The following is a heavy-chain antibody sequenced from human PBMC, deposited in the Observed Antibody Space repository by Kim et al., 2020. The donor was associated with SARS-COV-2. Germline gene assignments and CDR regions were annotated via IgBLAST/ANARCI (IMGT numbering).Heavy chain of an antibody. D-gene: IGHD3-22*01. J-gene: IGHJ2*01. CDR3: ARYMGNYYDSSGPDYW. CDR2: INRDGVST. CDR1: GFIFNDFA. Sequence: GGSLRLSCAASGFIFNDFAMHWFRQVPGKGLEWVSLINRDGVSTFYAESAKGRFTVSRDSSENSLYLQMNNLRPEDTALYYCARYMGNYYDSSGPDYW. V-gene: IGHV3-43*02.